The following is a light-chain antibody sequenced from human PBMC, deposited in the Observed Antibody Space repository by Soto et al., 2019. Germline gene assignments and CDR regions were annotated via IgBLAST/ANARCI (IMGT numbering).Light chain of an antibody. V-gene: IGKV1-6*01. CDR2: GAT. CDR3: LRDINYPWT. J-gene: IGKJ1*01. Sequence: AVQMTQSPASLSASVGDRVTISCRASQGVGNALGWYQQKPGKPPKGLIYGATNIQSGGPPRFSGSGSGTDFTLAICSLQSEDGANYHCLRDINYPWTFGQGTKVEIK. CDR1: QGVGNA.